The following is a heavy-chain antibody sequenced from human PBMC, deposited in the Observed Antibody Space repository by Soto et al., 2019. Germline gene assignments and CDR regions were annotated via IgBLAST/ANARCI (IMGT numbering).Heavy chain of an antibody. V-gene: IGHV4-59*08. CDR1: GGSISSYY. CDR3: ARRWGRSFDY. D-gene: IGHD2-15*01. J-gene: IGHJ4*02. Sequence: QVQLQESGPGLVKPSETLSLTCTVSGGSISSYYWSWIRQPPGKGLEWIGYIYYSGSTIYNPSLKSRVTISVDTSKNQFSLKLSSVTAAETAVYYCARRWGRSFDYWGQGTLVTVSS. CDR2: IYYSGST.